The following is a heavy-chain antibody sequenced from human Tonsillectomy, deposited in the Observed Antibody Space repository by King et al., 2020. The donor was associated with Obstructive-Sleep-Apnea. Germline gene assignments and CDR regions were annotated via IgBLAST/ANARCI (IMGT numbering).Heavy chain of an antibody. D-gene: IGHD6-13*01. J-gene: IGHJ5*02. V-gene: IGHV4-39*01. CDR2: IYYSGST. CDR3: ARSSRSQLVPINWFDP. Sequence: QLQESGPGLVKPSETLSLTCTVSGGSISSSSYYWGWIRQPPGKGLEWIGSIYYSGSTYYNPSLKSRVTISVDTSKNQFSLKLSSVTAADTAVYYCARSSRSQLVPINWFDPWGQGTLVTVSS. CDR1: GGSISSSSYY.